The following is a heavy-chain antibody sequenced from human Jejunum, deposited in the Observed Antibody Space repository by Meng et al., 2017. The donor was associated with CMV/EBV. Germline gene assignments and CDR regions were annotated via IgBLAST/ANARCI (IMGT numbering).Heavy chain of an antibody. CDR2: IILILGTP. D-gene: IGHD5-18*01. J-gene: IGHJ5*02. Sequence: ASGGTLSKEIVSWVRQATGQGLEWMGRIILILGTPNRAQKFQGRVSITADKSTSTVYMELNSLRSEDTAIYYCASDISGNSYAYDQWGQGTLVTVSS. CDR1: GGTLSKEI. V-gene: IGHV1-69*08. CDR3: ASDISGNSYAYDQ.